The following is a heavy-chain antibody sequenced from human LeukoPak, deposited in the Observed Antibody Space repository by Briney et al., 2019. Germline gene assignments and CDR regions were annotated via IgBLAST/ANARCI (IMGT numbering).Heavy chain of an antibody. V-gene: IGHV4-4*09. CDR1: GGSISSYY. Sequence: SETLSLTCTVSGGSISSYYWSWIRQPPGKGLEWIGYIYTSGSTNYNPSLKSRVSMSVDTSKNQFSLKLSSVTAADTAVYYCARDPEGHGYYFDYWGQGALVTVSS. D-gene: IGHD3-3*01. CDR3: ARDPEGHGYYFDY. CDR2: IYTSGST. J-gene: IGHJ4*02.